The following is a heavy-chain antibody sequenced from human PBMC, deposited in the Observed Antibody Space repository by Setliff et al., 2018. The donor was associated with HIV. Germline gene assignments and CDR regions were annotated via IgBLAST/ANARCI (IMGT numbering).Heavy chain of an antibody. CDR1: GASISNSRHY. V-gene: IGHV4-39*01. CDR3: ARPHPMGSGSPWDY. D-gene: IGHD3-10*01. J-gene: IGHJ4*02. Sequence: PSETLSLTCTVSGASISNSRHYWGWIRQSPGKGLEWIGNVDYSGSTYYNPSLKSRVTVFVATSKNQFSLKLSSVTAADTAVYYCARPHPMGSGSPWDYWGQGTLVTV. CDR2: VDYSGST.